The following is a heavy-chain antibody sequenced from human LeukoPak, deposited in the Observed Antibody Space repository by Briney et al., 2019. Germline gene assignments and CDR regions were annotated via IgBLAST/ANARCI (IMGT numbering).Heavy chain of an antibody. D-gene: IGHD6-19*01. V-gene: IGHV2-5*02. CDR2: IYWDDDK. J-gene: IGHJ4*02. CDR3: ARTYSSGWYDY. CDR1: GFSLSSSGVG. Sequence: SGPTLVKPTQTLKLTGTFSGFSLSSSGVGVGWIRQPPGKALEWLALIYWDDDKRYSPSLKSRLTITKDTSKNQVVLTMTNMDPVDTATYYCARTYSSGWYDYWGQATLVTVSS.